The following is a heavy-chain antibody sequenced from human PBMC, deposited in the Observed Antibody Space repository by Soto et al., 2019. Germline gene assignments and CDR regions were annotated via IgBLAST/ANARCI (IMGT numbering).Heavy chain of an antibody. J-gene: IGHJ4*02. CDR2: FYDSGST. D-gene: IGHD4-4*01. Sequence: SETLSLTCTVSGDSIGSFYWTWIRQPPGKGLEWIGYFYDSGSTHYNPSLKSRVTMSEDTSKNQFSLKLSSVTAADTAVYYCARGMTTVTTLDYWGQGTLVTVSS. V-gene: IGHV4-59*01. CDR3: ARGMTTVTTLDY. CDR1: GDSIGSFY.